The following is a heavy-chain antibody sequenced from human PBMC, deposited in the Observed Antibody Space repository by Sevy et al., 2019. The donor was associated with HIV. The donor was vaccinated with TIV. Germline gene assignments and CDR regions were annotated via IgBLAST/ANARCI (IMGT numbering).Heavy chain of an antibody. D-gene: IGHD3-9*01. V-gene: IGHV3-23*01. CDR2: ISGSGGST. J-gene: IGHJ4*02. Sequence: GGSLRLSCAASGFTFSSYAMSWVRQAPGKGLEWVSAISGSGGSTYYADSVKGRFTISRDNSKNMLYLRMSSLRAEDTAVYYCAKDSLDILTGYHYFDYWGQGTLVTVSS. CDR1: GFTFSSYA. CDR3: AKDSLDILTGYHYFDY.